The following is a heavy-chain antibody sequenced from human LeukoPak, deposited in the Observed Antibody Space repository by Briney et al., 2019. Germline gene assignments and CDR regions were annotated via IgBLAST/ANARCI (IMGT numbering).Heavy chain of an antibody. Sequence: GGSLRLSCAASGFTFSRHWMHWVRQAPGKGLVWVSRINSDGSSTSYAESVKGRFTVSRDNSKNTLYLQMNSLRAEDTAVYYCAKDLQTGYSSGWYTYYYGMDVWGQGTTVTVSS. V-gene: IGHV3-74*01. CDR3: AKDLQTGYSSGWYTYYYGMDV. CDR1: GFTFSRHW. J-gene: IGHJ6*02. CDR2: INSDGSST. D-gene: IGHD6-19*01.